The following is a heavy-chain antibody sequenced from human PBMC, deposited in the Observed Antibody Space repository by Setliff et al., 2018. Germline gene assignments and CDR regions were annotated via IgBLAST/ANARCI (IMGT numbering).Heavy chain of an antibody. D-gene: IGHD3-16*01. CDR1: GGSITSDY. CDR2: MYDSGRT. CDR3: TRGDTSTFWD. J-gene: IGHJ4*02. Sequence: SETLSLTCSVSGGSITSDYWSWIRQPPGKGLEWIGYMYDSGRTNYNPSLKSRVTISTGTSKNQFSLKLNSVTAADTAVYYCTRGDTSTFWDWGRGTLVTVSS. V-gene: IGHV4-59*01.